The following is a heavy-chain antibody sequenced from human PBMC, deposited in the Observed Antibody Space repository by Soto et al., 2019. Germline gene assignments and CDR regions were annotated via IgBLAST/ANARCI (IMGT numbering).Heavy chain of an antibody. CDR1: GASVSSYS. Sequence: SETLSLTCSVTGASVSSYSWSWIRQSPGKGLEWIGYIHYSGGTNYTPSLRSRVTISVDTSKNQLSLNLTSLTAADTAVYYCARDQCSSTSFYTAVDYWGQGTLVTVSS. CDR3: ARDQCSSTSFYTAVDY. CDR2: IHYSGGT. D-gene: IGHD2-2*02. V-gene: IGHV4-59*02. J-gene: IGHJ4*02.